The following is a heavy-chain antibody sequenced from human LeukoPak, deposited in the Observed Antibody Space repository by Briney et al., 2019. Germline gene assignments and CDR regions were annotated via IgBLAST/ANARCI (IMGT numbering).Heavy chain of an antibody. CDR3: ARFAVAGATDY. CDR2: ISYDGSNK. V-gene: IGHV3-30*04. CDR1: GFTFSSYA. J-gene: IGHJ4*02. Sequence: PGGSLRLSCAASGFTFSSYAMHWVRQAPGKGLEWVAVISYDGSNKYYADSVTGRFTISRDNSKNTLYLQMNSLRAEDTAVYYCARFAVAGATDYWGQGTLVTVSS. D-gene: IGHD6-19*01.